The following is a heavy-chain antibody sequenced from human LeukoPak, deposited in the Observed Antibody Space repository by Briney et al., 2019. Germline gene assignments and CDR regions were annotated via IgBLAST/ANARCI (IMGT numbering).Heavy chain of an antibody. J-gene: IGHJ3*02. CDR3: AREEREYCGGDCNDAFDI. Sequence: ASVKVSCKTSGYPFTDYGFSWVRQAPGQGLEWMGGIIPIFGTANYAQKFQGRVTITADESTSTAYMELSSLRSEDTAVYYCAREEREYCGGDCNDAFDIWGQGTMVTVSS. V-gene: IGHV1-69*13. CDR2: IIPIFGTA. CDR1: GYPFTDYG. D-gene: IGHD2-21*02.